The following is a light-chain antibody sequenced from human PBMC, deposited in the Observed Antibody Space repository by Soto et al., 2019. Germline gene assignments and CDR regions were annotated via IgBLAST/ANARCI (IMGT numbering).Light chain of an antibody. V-gene: IGKV1-9*01. CDR1: QGISSY. J-gene: IGKJ3*01. Sequence: IELTQYPSSLSASVGDRVTITCRASQGISSYLAWYQQKPGNAPKLLIYAASTLQSGVPSRFSVSGSGTDFTLTISSLQPEGVATYYCQQLHSYSLFTFGPGTKVDIK. CDR2: AAS. CDR3: QQLHSYSLFT.